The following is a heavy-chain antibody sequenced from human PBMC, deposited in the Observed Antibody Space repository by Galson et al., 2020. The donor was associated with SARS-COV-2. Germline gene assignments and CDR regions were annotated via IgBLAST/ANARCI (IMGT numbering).Heavy chain of an antibody. V-gene: IGHV3-23*01. D-gene: IGHD3-10*01. Sequence: GESLKISCAASGFTFRSYAMNWVRQAPGKGLEWVSLFSGSGGVTYYADSVRGRFTVSRDDAKNTLYLQMKSLRVEDTAVYYCARGGLFGELLVSFDYWGQGTLVTVSS. CDR2: FSGSGGVT. J-gene: IGHJ4*02. CDR1: GFTFRSYA. CDR3: ARGGLFGELLVSFDY.